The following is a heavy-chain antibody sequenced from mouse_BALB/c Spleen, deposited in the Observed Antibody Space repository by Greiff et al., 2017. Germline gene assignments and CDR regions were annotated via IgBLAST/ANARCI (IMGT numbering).Heavy chain of an antibody. Sequence: VQLKQSGPGLVKPSQSLSLTCSVTGYSITSGYYWNWIRQFPGNKLEWMGYISYDGSNNYNPSLKNRISITRDTSKNQFFLKLNSVTTEDTATYYCAREDYPHWYFDVWGAGTTVTVSS. CDR1: GYSITSGYY. CDR3: AREDYPHWYFDV. J-gene: IGHJ1*01. D-gene: IGHD2-4*01. CDR2: ISYDGSN. V-gene: IGHV3-6*02.